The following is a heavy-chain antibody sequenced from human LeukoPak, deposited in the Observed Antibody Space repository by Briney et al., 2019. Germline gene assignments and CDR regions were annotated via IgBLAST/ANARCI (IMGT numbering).Heavy chain of an antibody. V-gene: IGHV3-23*01. CDR2: ISGSGGST. Sequence: GGSLRLSCAASGFTFSSYAMSWVRQAPGKGLEWVSGISGSGGSTYYADSVKGRFAISRDNSKNTLYLLVNSLKAEDTAIYYCAKDRNSVGSSYNYWGQGTLVTVSS. J-gene: IGHJ4*02. D-gene: IGHD6-6*01. CDR1: GFTFSSYA. CDR3: AKDRNSVGSSYNY.